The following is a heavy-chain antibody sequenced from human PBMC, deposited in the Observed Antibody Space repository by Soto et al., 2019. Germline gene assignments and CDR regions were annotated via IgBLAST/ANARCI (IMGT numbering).Heavy chain of an antibody. D-gene: IGHD5-18*01. V-gene: IGHV4-31*03. CDR2: IYYSGST. CDR3: AADRGYSYGYFDF. J-gene: IGHJ4*02. CDR1: GGSISSGGYY. Sequence: LSLTCTVAGGSISSGGYYWSWISQHPGKGLEWIGYIYYSGSTYYNPSLKSRVTISVDTSKNQFSLKLSSVIAADTGIYYCAADRGYSYGYFDFWGQGALVTVSS.